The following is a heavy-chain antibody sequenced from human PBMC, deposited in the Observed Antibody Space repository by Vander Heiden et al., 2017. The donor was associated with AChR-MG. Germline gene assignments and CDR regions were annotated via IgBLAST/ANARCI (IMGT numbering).Heavy chain of an antibody. CDR3: AKRPLGAAFDI. Sequence: EVQLLESGGDLIQPGESLRLSCLASGFTFSRYGMTWLRQAPGKGREWVSSISGSGATTYYADSVKGRFTISRDNSKNTLYLQMNSLRVEDTAVYFCAKRPLGAAFDIWGQGTMVTVSS. V-gene: IGHV3-23*01. D-gene: IGHD7-27*01. CDR2: ISGSGATT. J-gene: IGHJ3*02. CDR1: GFTFSRYG.